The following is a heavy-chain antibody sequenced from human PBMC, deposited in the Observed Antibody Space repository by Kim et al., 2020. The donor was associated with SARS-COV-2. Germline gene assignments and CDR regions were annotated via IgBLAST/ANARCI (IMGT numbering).Heavy chain of an antibody. Sequence: SETLSLTCTVSGGSISSNYWSWIRQPPGKGLEWIGYIYYSGSTNYNPSLKSRVTISVDTSKNQFSLKLSSVTAADTAAYYCARHRYYYASSGYDAFDIWG. V-gene: IGHV4-59*08. J-gene: IGHJ3*02. CDR2: IYYSGST. CDR3: ARHRYYYASSGYDAFDI. CDR1: GGSISSNY. D-gene: IGHD3-22*01.